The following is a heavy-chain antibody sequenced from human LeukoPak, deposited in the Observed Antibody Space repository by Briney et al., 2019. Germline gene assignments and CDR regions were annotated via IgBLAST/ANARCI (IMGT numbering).Heavy chain of an antibody. J-gene: IGHJ6*02. CDR2: IYYSGST. V-gene: IGHV4-59*08. Sequence: SETLSLTRTVSGGSISSYYWSWIRQPPGKGLEWIGYIYYSGSTNYNPSLKSRVTISVDTSKNQFSLKLSSVTAADTAVYYCARHGAAAGLYPYNYYYGMDVWGQGTTVTVSS. CDR3: ARHGAAAGLYPYNYYYGMDV. D-gene: IGHD6-13*01. CDR1: GGSISSYY.